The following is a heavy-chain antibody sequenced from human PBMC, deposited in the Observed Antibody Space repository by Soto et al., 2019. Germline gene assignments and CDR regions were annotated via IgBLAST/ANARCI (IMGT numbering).Heavy chain of an antibody. V-gene: IGHV1-18*04. D-gene: IGHD3-22*01. CDR3: ARVRSYYYDSS. CDR1: GYTFTSYG. CDR2: ISAYSGNT. J-gene: IGHJ4*02. Sequence: SVKVSFKASGYTFTSYGISWVRQAPGQGLEWMGWISAYSGNTNYAQKLQGRVTMTTDTSTSTAYMELRSLRSDDTAVYYCARVRSYYYDSSWGQGTLVTVSS.